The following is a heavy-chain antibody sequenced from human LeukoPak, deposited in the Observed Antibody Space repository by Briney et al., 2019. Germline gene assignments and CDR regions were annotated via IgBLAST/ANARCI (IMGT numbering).Heavy chain of an antibody. Sequence: GGSLRLSCAASGXIFSNYGMHWVRQAPGKGLEWVAVIWYDGSNEYYADSVKGRFTISRDNSKNTLYLQMNSLRAEDTAVYYCARDGNTAAMDVWGQGTTVTVSS. CDR1: GXIFSNYG. CDR2: IWYDGSNE. J-gene: IGHJ6*02. CDR3: ARDGNTAAMDV. V-gene: IGHV3-33*01. D-gene: IGHD5-18*01.